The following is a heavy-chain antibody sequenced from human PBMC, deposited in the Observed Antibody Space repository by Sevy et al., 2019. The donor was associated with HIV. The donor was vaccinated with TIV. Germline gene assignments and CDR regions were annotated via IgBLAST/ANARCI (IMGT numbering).Heavy chain of an antibody. Sequence: GGSLRLSCAASGFTFSKYSMSWVRQPPGKGLEWVSTLSFGCGEINYADSVKGRFTISRDNSKSSVYLQMNNLRPEDTAVYSCAREGCTKPHDYWRQGTLVTVSS. J-gene: IGHJ4*02. CDR2: LSFGCGEI. CDR3: AREGCTKPHDY. V-gene: IGHV3-23*01. D-gene: IGHD2-8*01. CDR1: GFTFSKYS.